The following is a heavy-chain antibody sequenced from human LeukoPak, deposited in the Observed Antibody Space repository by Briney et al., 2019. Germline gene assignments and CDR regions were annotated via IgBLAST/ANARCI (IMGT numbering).Heavy chain of an antibody. CDR1: GFTFDDYA. J-gene: IGHJ4*02. CDR3: ARGWRPRGDY. V-gene: IGHV3-9*01. CDR2: ISWNSGSI. D-gene: IGHD3-10*01. Sequence: GGSLRLSCAASGFTFDDYAMHWVRQAPGKGLEWISGISWNSGSIGCADSVKGRFTISRDNAKNSLYLQMNSLRAEDTAVYYCARGWRPRGDYWGQGTLVTVSS.